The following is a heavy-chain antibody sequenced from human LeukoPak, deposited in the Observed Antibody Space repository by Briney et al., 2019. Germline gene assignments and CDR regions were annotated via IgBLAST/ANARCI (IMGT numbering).Heavy chain of an antibody. D-gene: IGHD2-2*01. CDR3: ARGYCSSTSCPMDV. V-gene: IGHV1-18*04. CDR2: ISAYNGNT. J-gene: IGHJ6*03. Sequence: ASVKVSCKASGYTFTSYGISWVRQAPGQGLEWIGWISAYNGNTNYAQKLQGRVTMTTDTSTSTAYMELRSLRSDDTAVYYCARGYCSSTSCPMDVWGKGTTVTVSS. CDR1: GYTFTSYG.